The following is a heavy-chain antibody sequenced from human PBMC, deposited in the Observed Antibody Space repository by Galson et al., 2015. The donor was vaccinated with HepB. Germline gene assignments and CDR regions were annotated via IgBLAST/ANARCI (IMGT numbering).Heavy chain of an antibody. CDR2: IKSNIEGGTT. CDR1: GLTFSNIW. CDR3: TPIFGSIDY. V-gene: IGHV3-15*01. J-gene: IGHJ4*02. Sequence: SLRLSCAASGLTFSNIWVSWVRQSPGKGLEWVGLIKSNIEGGTTGYAPFVEGRFTVARDDSENTLFLHMNSMRFEDTCLYYCTPIFGSIDYWGRGSMVTVSS. D-gene: IGHD3-3*01.